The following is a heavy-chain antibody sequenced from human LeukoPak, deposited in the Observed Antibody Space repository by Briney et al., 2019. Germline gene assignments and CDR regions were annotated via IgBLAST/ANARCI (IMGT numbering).Heavy chain of an antibody. CDR2: IWYDGSNK. CDR1: GYTFSSYG. CDR3: ARGFKYQPLLPDY. Sequence: PGRSLRLSCAASGYTFSSYGMHWVRQAPGKGLEWVAVIWYDGSNKYYADSVKGRFTISRDNSKNMLYLQMNSLRAEDTAVYYCARGFKYQPLLPDYWGQGTLVTVSS. J-gene: IGHJ4*02. V-gene: IGHV3-33*01. D-gene: IGHD2-2*01.